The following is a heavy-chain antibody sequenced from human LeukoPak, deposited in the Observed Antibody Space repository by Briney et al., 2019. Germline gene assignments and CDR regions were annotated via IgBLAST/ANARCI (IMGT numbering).Heavy chain of an antibody. D-gene: IGHD2-15*01. CDR1: GFTFDDYA. Sequence: PGGSLRLSCAASGFTFDDYAMHWVRQAPGKGLEWVSGISWNSGSIGYADSVKGRFTISRDNAKNSLYLQMNSLSTEDTAVYYCAKVRYGSGVNCYLDDGWGQGTLVTVSS. V-gene: IGHV3-9*01. CDR3: AKVRYGSGVNCYLDDG. CDR2: ISWNSGSI. J-gene: IGHJ4*02.